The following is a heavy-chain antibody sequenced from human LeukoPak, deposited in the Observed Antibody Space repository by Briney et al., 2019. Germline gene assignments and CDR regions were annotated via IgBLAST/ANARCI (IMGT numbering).Heavy chain of an antibody. J-gene: IGHJ4*02. CDR2: IYHSGST. CDR3: ARGGGDSSGWYEIYDY. CDR1: DGSITNYD. V-gene: IGHV4-59*12. Sequence: SETLSLTCTVSDGSITNYDWSWVRQPPGKGLEWIGYIYHSGSTNYNPSLKSRVTISVDTSKNQFSLKLSSVTAADTAVYYCARGGGDSSGWYEIYDYWGQGTLVTVSS. D-gene: IGHD6-19*01.